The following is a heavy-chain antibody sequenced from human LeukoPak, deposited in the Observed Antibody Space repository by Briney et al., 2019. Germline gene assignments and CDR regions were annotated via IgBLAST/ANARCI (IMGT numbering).Heavy chain of an antibody. D-gene: IGHD1/OR15-1a*01. CDR3: AKDGALKDGARITGTLFDY. CDR2: INSDGSST. CDR1: GFTFSSYW. V-gene: IGHV3-74*01. Sequence: GGSLRLSCAASGFTFSSYWMHWVRQAPGKGLVWVSRINSDGSSTYYADSVKGRFTISRDNSKNTLYLQMNSLRAEDTAVYYCAKDGALKDGARITGTLFDYWGQGTLVTVSS. J-gene: IGHJ4*02.